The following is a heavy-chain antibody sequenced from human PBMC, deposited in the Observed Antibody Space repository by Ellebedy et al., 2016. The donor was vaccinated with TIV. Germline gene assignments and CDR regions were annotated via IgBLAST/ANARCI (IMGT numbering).Heavy chain of an antibody. CDR3: AKYLTGWQVDY. V-gene: IGHV3-23*01. D-gene: IGHD1-20*01. CDR2: ISGSGGNT. J-gene: IGHJ4*02. CDR1: GLTFSSHA. Sequence: GESLKISCAASGLTFSSHAMSWVRQAPGKGLEWVSSISGSGGNTYYADSVKGRFTISSYNSKDTLFLQMNSLRAEDTAVYYCAKYLTGWQVDYWGQGTLVTVSS.